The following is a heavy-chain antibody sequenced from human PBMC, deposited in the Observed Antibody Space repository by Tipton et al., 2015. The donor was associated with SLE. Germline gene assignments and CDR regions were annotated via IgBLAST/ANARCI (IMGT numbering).Heavy chain of an antibody. V-gene: IGHV3-21*04. CDR1: GFIFSDYS. D-gene: IGHD3-16*01. CDR3: ATGTFWGLDS. CDR2: ISSSSRYI. Sequence: SLRLSCAASGFIFSDYSMNWVRQAPGKGLEWVSSISSSSRYIYHAESLKGRFTISRDNAKNSLYLQMNSLRAEDTAIYYCATGTFWGLDSWGQGTLVTVSS. J-gene: IGHJ4*02.